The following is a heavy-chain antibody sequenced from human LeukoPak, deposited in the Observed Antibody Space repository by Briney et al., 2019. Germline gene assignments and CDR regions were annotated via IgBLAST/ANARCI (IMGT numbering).Heavy chain of an antibody. CDR3: ARKDRNDMDH. J-gene: IGHJ4*02. D-gene: IGHD1-1*01. Sequence: SETLSLTCAVYGGSFSGYYWSWIRQPPGKGLEWIGEINHSGSTNYNPSLKSRVTISVDTSKNQFSLKLSSVTAADTAVYYRARKDRNDMDHWGQGTLVTVSS. CDR2: INHSGST. V-gene: IGHV4-34*01. CDR1: GGSFSGYY.